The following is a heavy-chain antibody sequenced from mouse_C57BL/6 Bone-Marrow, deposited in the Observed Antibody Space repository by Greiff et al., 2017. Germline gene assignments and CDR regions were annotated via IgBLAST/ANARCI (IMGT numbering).Heavy chain of an antibody. V-gene: IGHV5-6*02. CDR1: GFTFSSYG. J-gene: IGHJ3*01. CDR3: VSRDDDWFAY. CDR2: ISSGGSYT. Sequence: EVKLVESGGDLVKPGGSLKLSCAASGFTFSSYGMSWVRQTPDKRLEWVATISSGGSYTYYPDRVKGRFTISRDNAKNTRYLQMSSLKSEDTAMYYGVSRDDDWFAYWGQGTLVTVSA.